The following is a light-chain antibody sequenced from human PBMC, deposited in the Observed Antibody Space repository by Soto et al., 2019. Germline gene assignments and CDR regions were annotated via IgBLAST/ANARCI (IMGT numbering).Light chain of an antibody. CDR3: SSYTTSSTYV. CDR2: DVS. Sequence: QSALTQPASVSGSPGQPITISCTGTSSDVGSYNYVSWYQQHPGKAPKVMIYDVSNRPSGVSYRFSGSKSGNTASLTISGLQAEDEADYYCSSYTTSSTYVFGTGTKLTVL. V-gene: IGLV2-14*01. CDR1: SSDVGSYNY. J-gene: IGLJ1*01.